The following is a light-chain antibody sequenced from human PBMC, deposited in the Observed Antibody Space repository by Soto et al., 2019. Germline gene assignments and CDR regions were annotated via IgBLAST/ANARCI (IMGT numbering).Light chain of an antibody. Sequence: QSVLTQPASVSGSPGQSITISCTGTSSDVDGYNYVSWYQQHPGKAPTLMIYDVSNRPSGVSNRFSGSKSGNTASLTISGLQAEDEADYYCSSYTSSSTLGGVFGTGTKVTVL. J-gene: IGLJ1*01. V-gene: IGLV2-14*01. CDR3: SSYTSSSTLGGV. CDR2: DVS. CDR1: SSDVDGYNY.